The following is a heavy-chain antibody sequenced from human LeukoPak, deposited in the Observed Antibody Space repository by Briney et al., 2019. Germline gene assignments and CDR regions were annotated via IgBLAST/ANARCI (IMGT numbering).Heavy chain of an antibody. CDR2: IIPILGIA. CDR3: ARHPPPEYCSSTSCFP. J-gene: IGHJ5*02. V-gene: IGHV1-69*02. D-gene: IGHD2-2*01. Sequence: SVKVSCKASGGTFSSYTISWVRQAPGQGLEWMGRIIPILGIANYAQKFQGRVTITADKSTSTAYMELSSLRSEDTAVYYCARHPPPEYCSSTSCFPWGRGTLVTFSS. CDR1: GGTFSSYT.